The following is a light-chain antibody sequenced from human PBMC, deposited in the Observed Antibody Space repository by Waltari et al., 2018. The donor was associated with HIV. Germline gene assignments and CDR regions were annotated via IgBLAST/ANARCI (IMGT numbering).Light chain of an antibody. Sequence: QSALTQPPSASGSPGQSVSISCTGASSDVGAFKYVSWYQQHPGKAPKLLIYHVTKRPSGVPDRFSGSKSGNTASLTVSGLQAEDEAHYYCSSYAGSSMSYAFGTGTKVTVL. CDR1: SSDVGAFKY. CDR2: HVT. CDR3: SSYAGSSMSYA. J-gene: IGLJ1*01. V-gene: IGLV2-8*01.